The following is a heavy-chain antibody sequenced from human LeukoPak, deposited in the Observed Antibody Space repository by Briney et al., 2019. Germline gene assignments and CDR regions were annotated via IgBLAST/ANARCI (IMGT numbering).Heavy chain of an antibody. J-gene: IGHJ4*02. CDR1: GFTFSSYG. Sequence: GGSLRLSCAASGFTFSSYGMHWVRQAPGKGLEWVAVIYSGGSTNYADSVKGRFTISRDNSKNTLCLLMNSLRAEDTAVYYCAIRKSGNAIDYWGQGTLVTVSS. CDR2: IYSGGST. D-gene: IGHD5-12*01. CDR3: AIRKSGNAIDY. V-gene: IGHV3-66*01.